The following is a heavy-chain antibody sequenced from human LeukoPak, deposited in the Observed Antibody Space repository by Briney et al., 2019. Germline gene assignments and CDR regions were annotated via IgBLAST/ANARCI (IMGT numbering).Heavy chain of an antibody. CDR1: GYTFTGYY. J-gene: IGHJ6*02. V-gene: IGHV1-2*02. Sequence: ASVKVSCKASGYTFTGYYMHWVRQAPGQGLEWMGWINPNSGGTNYAQKFQGRVTMTRDTSISTAYIELSRLRSDDTALYYCARNGDYVGYYYYGMDVWGQGTTVTVSS. CDR2: INPNSGGT. D-gene: IGHD4-17*01. CDR3: ARNGDYVGYYYYGMDV.